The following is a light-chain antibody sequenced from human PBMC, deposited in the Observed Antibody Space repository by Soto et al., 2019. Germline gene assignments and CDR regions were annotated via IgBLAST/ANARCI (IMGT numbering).Light chain of an antibody. J-gene: IGKJ1*01. Sequence: EIVLTQSPGTLSLSPGERATLSCRASQSVSSNLAWYQQKPGQALRLLIYGASTRATGIPARFSGSGSGTEFTLTISSLQSEDFAVYYCQQYNNWPPMTFGQGTKVDIK. CDR2: GAS. CDR3: QQYNNWPPMT. CDR1: QSVSSN. V-gene: IGKV3-15*01.